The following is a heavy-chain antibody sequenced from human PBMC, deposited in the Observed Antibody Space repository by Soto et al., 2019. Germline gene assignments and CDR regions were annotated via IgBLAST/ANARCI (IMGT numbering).Heavy chain of an antibody. CDR1: GGSISSGGYY. D-gene: IGHD2-15*01. Sequence: PSETLSLTCTVSGGSISSGGYYWSWIRQHPGKGLEWIGYIYYSGSTYYNPSLKSRVTISVDTSKNQFSLKLSSVTAADTAVYYCAINLVGYCSGGSCPHDAFDIWGQGTMVTVSS. CDR2: IYYSGST. J-gene: IGHJ3*02. V-gene: IGHV4-31*03. CDR3: AINLVGYCSGGSCPHDAFDI.